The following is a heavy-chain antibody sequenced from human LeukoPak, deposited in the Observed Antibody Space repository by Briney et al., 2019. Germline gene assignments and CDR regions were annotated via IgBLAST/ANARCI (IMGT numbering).Heavy chain of an antibody. CDR2: ISYDGSNK. V-gene: IGHV3-30*18. Sequence: GGSLRLSCAASGFTFSSYGMHWVRQAPGKGLEWVAVISYDGSNKYYADSVKGRFTISRDNSKNTLYLQMNSLRAEDTAVYYCAKAELRELDYWGQGTLVTVSS. CDR1: GFTFSSYG. D-gene: IGHD1-26*01. CDR3: AKAELRELDY. J-gene: IGHJ4*02.